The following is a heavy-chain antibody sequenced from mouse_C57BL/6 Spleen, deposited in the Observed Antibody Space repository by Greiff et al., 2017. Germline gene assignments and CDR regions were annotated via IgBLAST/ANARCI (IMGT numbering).Heavy chain of an antibody. V-gene: IGHV3-6*01. Sequence: EVKLMESGPGLVKPSQSLSLTCSVTGYSITSGYYWNWMRQLPGNKLEWMGYISYDGSNNYNPSLKNRISITRDTSKNQFFLKLNSVTTEDTATYYCAFTTVVAKGYFDVWGTGTTVTVSS. J-gene: IGHJ1*03. CDR1: GYSITSGYY. D-gene: IGHD1-1*01. CDR3: AFTTVVAKGYFDV. CDR2: ISYDGSN.